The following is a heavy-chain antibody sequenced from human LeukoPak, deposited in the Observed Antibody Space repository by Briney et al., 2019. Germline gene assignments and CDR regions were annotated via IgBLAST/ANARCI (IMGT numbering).Heavy chain of an antibody. D-gene: IGHD6-13*01. CDR3: AKDWPSEWQQLPDYDAFDI. V-gene: IGHV3-23*01. CDR1: GFTFSTYS. Sequence: GGSLRLSCAASGFTFSTYSMSWVRQAPGKGLEGVFAINSGGSTYYADSLKGRFTISRDNSNNTLYLQMNSLRADDTAVYYCAKDWPSEWQQLPDYDAFDIWGQGTMVTVSS. J-gene: IGHJ3*02. CDR2: INSGGST.